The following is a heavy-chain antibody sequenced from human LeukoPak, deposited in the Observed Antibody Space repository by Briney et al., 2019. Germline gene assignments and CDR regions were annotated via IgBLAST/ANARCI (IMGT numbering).Heavy chain of an antibody. J-gene: IGHJ3*02. V-gene: IGHV3-23*01. CDR1: GFTFSSYA. CDR2: ISGSGGST. D-gene: IGHD3-22*01. Sequence: GGSLRLSCAASGFTFSSYAMSWVRQAAGKGLEWVSAISGSGGSTYYADSVKGRFTISRDNSKNTLYLQMNSLRAEDTAVYYCAKDRYYYDSSGYKDDAFDIWGQGTMVTASS. CDR3: AKDRYYYDSSGYKDDAFDI.